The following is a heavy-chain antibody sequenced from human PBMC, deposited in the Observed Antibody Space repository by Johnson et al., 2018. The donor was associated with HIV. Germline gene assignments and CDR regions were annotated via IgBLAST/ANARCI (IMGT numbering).Heavy chain of an antibody. CDR1: GFTFSSYG. CDR3: AKDRRELPSPFDI. J-gene: IGHJ3*02. CDR2: IRYDGSNK. Sequence: QVQLVESGGGVVQPGGSLRLSCAASGFTFSSYGMHWVRQAPGKGLEWVAFIRYDGSNKYYADSVKGRFTISRDNSKNTLYLKMNSLRAEDTAVYYCAKDRRELPSPFDIWGQGTMVTVSS. D-gene: IGHD1-7*01. V-gene: IGHV3-30*02.